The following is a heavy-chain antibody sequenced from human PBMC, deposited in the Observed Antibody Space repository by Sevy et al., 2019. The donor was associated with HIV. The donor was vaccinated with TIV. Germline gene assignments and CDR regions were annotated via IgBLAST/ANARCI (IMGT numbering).Heavy chain of an antibody. CDR1: GFTFSNYA. V-gene: IGHV3-23*01. Sequence: GGSLRLSCAASGFTFSNYAMSWVRQAPGKGLEWVSTFSFGCGKINYADSVKGRLTISRDNSKNTLYLQMNGLGAEDTALYYCAREGCSKPHDYWGQGTLVTVSS. J-gene: IGHJ4*02. D-gene: IGHD2-2*01. CDR3: AREGCSKPHDY. CDR2: FSFGCGKI.